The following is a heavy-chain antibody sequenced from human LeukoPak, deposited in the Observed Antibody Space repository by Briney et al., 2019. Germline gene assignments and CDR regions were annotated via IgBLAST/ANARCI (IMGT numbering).Heavy chain of an antibody. Sequence: PSETLSLTCTVSGGSISSHYWSWIRQPAGKGLEWIGHIYSSGRPNYNPSLKSRVTMSVDTSKNQFSLKLTSVTAADTAVYYCARSERYNSGWYFYFDYWGQGTLVTVSS. V-gene: IGHV4-4*07. D-gene: IGHD6-19*01. J-gene: IGHJ4*02. CDR2: IYSSGRP. CDR3: ARSERYNSGWYFYFDY. CDR1: GGSISSHY.